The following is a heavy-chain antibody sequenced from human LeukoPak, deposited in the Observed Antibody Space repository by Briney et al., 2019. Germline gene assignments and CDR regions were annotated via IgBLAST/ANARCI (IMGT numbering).Heavy chain of an antibody. CDR1: GFTFSSYA. J-gene: IGHJ2*01. CDR2: ISSSGSTI. Sequence: SGGSLRLSCAASGFTFSSYAMSWVRQAPGKGLEWVSYISSSGSTIYYADSVKGRFTISRDNAKNSLYLQMNSLRAEDTAVYYCALLRNWYFDLWGRGTLVTVSS. CDR3: ALLRNWYFDL. D-gene: IGHD3-22*01. V-gene: IGHV3-48*04.